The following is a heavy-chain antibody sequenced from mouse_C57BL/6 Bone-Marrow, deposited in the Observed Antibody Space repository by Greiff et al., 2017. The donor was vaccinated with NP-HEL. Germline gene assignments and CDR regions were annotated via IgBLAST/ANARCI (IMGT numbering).Heavy chain of an antibody. CDR1: GYSITSGYY. CDR2: ISYDGSN. V-gene: IGHV3-6*01. CDR3: ARDNYYGFYYFDY. Sequence: EVQLVESGPGLVKPSQSLSLTCSVTGYSITSGYYWNWIRQFPGNKLEWMGYISYDGSNNYNPSLKNRISITRDTSKNQFFLKLNSVTTEDTATYYCARDNYYGFYYFDYWGQGTTLTVSS. D-gene: IGHD2-2*01. J-gene: IGHJ2*01.